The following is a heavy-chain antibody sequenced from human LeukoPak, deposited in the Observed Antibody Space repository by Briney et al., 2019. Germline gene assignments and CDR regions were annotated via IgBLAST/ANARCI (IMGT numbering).Heavy chain of an antibody. CDR1: GYTFATYG. CDR3: ARGAGGRIDY. J-gene: IGHJ4*02. Sequence: ASVKVSCKASGYTFATYGFCWVRQAPGHGLEWMGWISANTGKTDYAQKLQGRVTMTTDTSTSTAYMELRSLRADDTAVYYCARGAGGRIDYWGQGTLLTVSS. CDR2: ISANTGKT. D-gene: IGHD6-13*01. V-gene: IGHV1-18*01.